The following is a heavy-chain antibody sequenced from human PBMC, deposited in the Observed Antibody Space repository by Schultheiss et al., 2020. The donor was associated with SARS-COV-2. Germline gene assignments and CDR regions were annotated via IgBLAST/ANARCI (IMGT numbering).Heavy chain of an antibody. Sequence: SETLSLTCTVSGGSISSSSYYWGWIRQPPGKGLEWIGSIYYSGSTYYNPSLKSRVTISVDTSKNQFSLKVSSVTAADTAVYYCARVYGDQGGFDPWGQGTLVTVSS. V-gene: IGHV4-39*07. J-gene: IGHJ5*02. D-gene: IGHD4-17*01. CDR2: IYYSGST. CDR1: GGSISSSSYY. CDR3: ARVYGDQGGFDP.